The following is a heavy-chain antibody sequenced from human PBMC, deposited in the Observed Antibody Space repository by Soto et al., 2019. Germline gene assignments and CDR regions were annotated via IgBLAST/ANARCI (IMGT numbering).Heavy chain of an antibody. V-gene: IGHV4-39*01. CDR3: ARPVGMQLWSFDY. Sequence: SETLSLTCTVSGGSISSSSYYWGWIRQPPGKGLEWIGSIYDSGSTYYNPSLRRRITISVDTSNNQFSLKLSSVTAAATAEYYCARPVGMQLWSFDYWGQGTLVTVSS. CDR2: IYDSGST. CDR1: GGSISSSSYY. D-gene: IGHD5-18*01. J-gene: IGHJ4*02.